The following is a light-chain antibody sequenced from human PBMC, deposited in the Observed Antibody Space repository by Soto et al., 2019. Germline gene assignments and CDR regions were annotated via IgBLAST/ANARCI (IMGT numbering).Light chain of an antibody. Sequence: DIQMTQSPSSLSASVGDRVTITCRASQNISNYLNWYQQKPGKAPKVLIYAASSLQSGVPSRFSGSGSGTGFTLTISSLQPEDFASYFCQHSFNTPLTFGGGTKVDIK. CDR3: QHSFNTPLT. CDR2: AAS. J-gene: IGKJ4*01. V-gene: IGKV1-39*01. CDR1: QNISNY.